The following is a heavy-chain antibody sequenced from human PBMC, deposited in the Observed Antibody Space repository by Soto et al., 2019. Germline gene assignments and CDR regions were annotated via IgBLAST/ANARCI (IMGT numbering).Heavy chain of an antibody. D-gene: IGHD6-13*01. V-gene: IGHV1-2*02. J-gene: IGHJ2*01. Sequence: ASVKVSCKASGYTLTDYYIQWVRQAPGQGLEWIGWINPNNGDTNYAQKFQGRVTMTRDTSVNTSYMELLWLRSEDTAVFYCKREGGGLVAGGAAIDAFDLWGRGTQVTVSS. CDR3: KREGGGLVAGGAAIDAFDL. CDR1: GYTLTDYY. CDR2: INPNNGDT.